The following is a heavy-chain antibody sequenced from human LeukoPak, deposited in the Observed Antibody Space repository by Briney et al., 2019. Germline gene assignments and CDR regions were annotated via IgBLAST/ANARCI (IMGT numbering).Heavy chain of an antibody. CDR1: GYTFTGYY. J-gene: IGHJ4*02. Sequence: ASVKVSCKASGYTFTGYYMHWVRQAPGQGLEWMGWINPNSGGTNYAQMFRGRVTMTRDTSISTVYMELSRLTSDDTAVYYCARDFGATVTSFDYWGQGTLVTVSS. CDR2: INPNSGGT. V-gene: IGHV1-2*02. D-gene: IGHD4-17*01. CDR3: ARDFGATVTSFDY.